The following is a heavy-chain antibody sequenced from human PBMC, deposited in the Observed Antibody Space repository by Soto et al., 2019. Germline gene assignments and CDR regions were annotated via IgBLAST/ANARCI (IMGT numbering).Heavy chain of an antibody. CDR1: GFTFSDHY. CDR2: TRNKANSYTT. V-gene: IGHV3-72*01. CDR3: AREREEMVRGTAGLTYYYYYYMDV. D-gene: IGHD3-10*01. Sequence: EVQLVESGGGLVQPGGSLRLSCAASGFTFSDHYMDWVRQAPGKGLEWVGRTRNKANSYTTEYAASVKGRFTISRDDSKNSLYLQMNSLKTEDTAVYYCAREREEMVRGTAGLTYYYYYYMDVWGKGTTVTVSS. J-gene: IGHJ6*03.